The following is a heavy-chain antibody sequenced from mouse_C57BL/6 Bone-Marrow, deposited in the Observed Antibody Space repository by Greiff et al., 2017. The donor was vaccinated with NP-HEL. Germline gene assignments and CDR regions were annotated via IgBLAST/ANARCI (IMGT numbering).Heavy chain of an antibody. V-gene: IGHV5-12*01. CDR2: ISNGGGCT. CDR1: GFTFSDYY. J-gene: IGHJ3*01. D-gene: IGHD2-4*01. Sequence: DVKLVESGGGLVQPGGSLKLSCAASGFTFSDYYMYWVRQTPEKRLEWVAYISNGGGCTYYPDPVQGRFTISRDNAKNTLYLQMSRLKSEDTAMYYCARLRYDYVFAYWGQGTLVTVSA. CDR3: ARLRYDYVFAY.